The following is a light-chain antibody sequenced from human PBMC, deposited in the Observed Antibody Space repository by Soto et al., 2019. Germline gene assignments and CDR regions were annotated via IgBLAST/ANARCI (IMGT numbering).Light chain of an antibody. CDR3: MQALQTGIT. J-gene: IGKJ4*01. Sequence: DIVMTQSPLSLPVTPGEPASISCRSSQSLLHSNGYNYLDWYLQKPGQSPQLLIYLGSNRASGVPDRFSGSGSGTDFTLKISRVEAADVGVYYCMQALQTGITFGGGTKVEIK. CDR1: QSLLHSNGYNY. V-gene: IGKV2-28*01. CDR2: LGS.